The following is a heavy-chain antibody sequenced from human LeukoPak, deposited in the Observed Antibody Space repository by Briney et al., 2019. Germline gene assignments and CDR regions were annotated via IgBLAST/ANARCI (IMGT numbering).Heavy chain of an antibody. CDR1: GFTFSSYG. J-gene: IGHJ4*02. V-gene: IGHV3-30*18. D-gene: IGHD3-22*01. CDR2: ISYDGSNK. Sequence: PGGSLRLSCAASGFTFSSYGMHWVRQAPGKGLEWVAVISYDGSNKYYADSVKGRFTISRDNSKNTLYLQMNSLRAEDTAVYYCAKDSGYYDSSGYTYFDDWGQGTLVTVSS. CDR3: AKDSGYYDSSGYTYFDD.